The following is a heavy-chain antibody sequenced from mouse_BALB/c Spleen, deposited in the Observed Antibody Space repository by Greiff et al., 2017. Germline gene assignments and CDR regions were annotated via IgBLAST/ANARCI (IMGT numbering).Heavy chain of an antibody. CDR1: GFNIKDTY. V-gene: IGHV14-3*02. Sequence: VQLQQSGAELVKPGASVKLSCTASGFNIKDTYMHWVKQRPEQGLEWIGRIDPANGNTKYDPKFQGKATITADTSSNTAYLQLSSLTSEDTAVYYCARTGGGYYYAMDYWGQGTSVTVSS. CDR3: ARTGGGYYYAMDY. J-gene: IGHJ4*01. D-gene: IGHD4-1*01. CDR2: IDPANGNT.